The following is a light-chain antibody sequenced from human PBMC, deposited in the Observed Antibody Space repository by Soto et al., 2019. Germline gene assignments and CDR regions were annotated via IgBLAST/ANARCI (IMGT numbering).Light chain of an antibody. CDR1: QTVSNNY. J-gene: IGKJ1*01. Sequence: EIGLTQSPGTLSLAPGERATLSCRASQTVSNNYLAWYQQKPGQAPRLLLDGASSRATGIPDRYRGSGSGTDFTLTISRLEPEEFAVYFCQQYGSSWWTFGQGTKVEIK. CDR2: GAS. V-gene: IGKV3-20*01. CDR3: QQYGSSWWT.